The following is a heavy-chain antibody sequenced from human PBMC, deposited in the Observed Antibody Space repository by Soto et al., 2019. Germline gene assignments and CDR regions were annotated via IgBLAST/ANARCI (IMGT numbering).Heavy chain of an antibody. J-gene: IGHJ3*02. D-gene: IGHD3-10*01. Sequence: EVQLVESGGGLVQPGGSLRLSCAASGFTFSNYWMTWVRQAPGKGLEWVANIKRDGSERSYLDSVRGRFTVSRDNAKNSRYLQMDSLRAEDTALYYCARDVSPGSRSLYLDAFDIWGQGTMVTVSS. CDR1: GFTFSNYW. CDR2: IKRDGSER. V-gene: IGHV3-7*05. CDR3: ARDVSPGSRSLYLDAFDI.